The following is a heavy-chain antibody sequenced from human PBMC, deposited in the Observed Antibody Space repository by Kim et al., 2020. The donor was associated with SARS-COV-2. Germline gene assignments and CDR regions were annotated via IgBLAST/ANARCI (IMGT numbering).Heavy chain of an antibody. CDR1: GFTFSSYA. CDR3: ARARSGSYYYFDD. J-gene: IGHJ4*02. CDR2: ISYDGSNK. D-gene: IGHD3-10*01. V-gene: IGHV3-30-3*01. Sequence: GGSLRLSCAASGFTFSSYAMHWVRQAPGKGLEWVAVISYDGSNKYYADSVKGRFTISRDNSKNTLYLQMNSLRAEDTAVYYCARARSGSYYYFDDWGQGTLVTVSS.